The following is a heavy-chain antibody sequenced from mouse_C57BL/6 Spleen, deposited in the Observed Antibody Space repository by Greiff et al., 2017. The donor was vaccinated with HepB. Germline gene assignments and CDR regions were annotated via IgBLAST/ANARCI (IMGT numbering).Heavy chain of an antibody. CDR2: IDPSDSYT. Sequence: QVQLQQPGAELVMPGASVKLSCKASGYTFTSYWMHWVKQRPGQGLEWIGEIDPSDSYTNYNQKFKGKATLTVDTSSSTAYMQLSSLTSEDSAVYYCARGSYSNYFDYWGQGTTLTVSS. J-gene: IGHJ2*01. V-gene: IGHV1-69*01. CDR1: GYTFTSYW. D-gene: IGHD2-5*01. CDR3: ARGSYSNYFDY.